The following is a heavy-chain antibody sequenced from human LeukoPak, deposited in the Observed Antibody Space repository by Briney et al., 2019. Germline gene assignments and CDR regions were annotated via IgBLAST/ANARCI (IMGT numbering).Heavy chain of an antibody. CDR1: GYTFTSYG. D-gene: IGHD3-10*01. Sequence: GASVKVSCKASGYTFTSYGISWVRQAPGQGLEWMGWISAYNGNTNYAQKLQGRVTMTTDTSTSTAYMELRSLRCDGPAVYYCARVDGMVRRGRYFYYYMHVWGKGTTVTVSS. V-gene: IGHV1-18*01. CDR3: ARVDGMVRRGRYFYYYMHV. J-gene: IGHJ6*03. CDR2: ISAYNGNT.